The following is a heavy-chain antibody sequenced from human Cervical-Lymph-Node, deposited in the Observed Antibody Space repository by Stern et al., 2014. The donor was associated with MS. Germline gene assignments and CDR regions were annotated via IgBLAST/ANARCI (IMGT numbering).Heavy chain of an antibody. CDR3: ARRQLWQQYYGMDV. D-gene: IGHD5-18*01. V-gene: IGHV3-30*04. CDR2: ISYDGTDK. J-gene: IGHJ6*02. Sequence: VQSGRSLRLSCAASGFTFSSYAMHWVRQAPGKGLEWVAFISYDGTDKYYADSVKGRFTISRDNSKNMVYLQMNSLRAEDTAVWYCARRQLWQQYYGMDVWGQGTMVTVSS. CDR1: GFTFSSYA.